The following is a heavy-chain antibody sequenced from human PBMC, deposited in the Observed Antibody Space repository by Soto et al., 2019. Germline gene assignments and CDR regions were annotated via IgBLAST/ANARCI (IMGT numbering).Heavy chain of an antibody. CDR1: GGTFSSYT. D-gene: IGHD2-2*01. Sequence: QVPLVQSGAEVKKPGSSVKVSCKASGGTFSSYTIIWVRQAPGQGLEWMGRIIPILGIANYAQKFQGRVTITADKSTSTAYMELSSLRSEDTAVYYCVYCSSTSCFQDYWGQGTLVTVSS. V-gene: IGHV1-69*02. CDR2: IIPILGIA. CDR3: VYCSSTSCFQDY. J-gene: IGHJ4*02.